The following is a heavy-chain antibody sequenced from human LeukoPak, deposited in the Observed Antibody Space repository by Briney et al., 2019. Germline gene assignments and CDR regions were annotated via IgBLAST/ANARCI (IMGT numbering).Heavy chain of an antibody. Sequence: SETLSLTCTVSGGSISGYSWKWIRQPPGKGLEWIGYTSYSGSTKYNPSLKSRVTISVDTSKNQFSLKLRSVTAADTAVYYCARDGEATVLTGNNWFDPWGQGTLVTVSS. V-gene: IGHV4-59*01. CDR1: GGSISGYS. CDR3: ARDGEATVLTGNNWFDP. D-gene: IGHD4-23*01. J-gene: IGHJ5*02. CDR2: TSYSGST.